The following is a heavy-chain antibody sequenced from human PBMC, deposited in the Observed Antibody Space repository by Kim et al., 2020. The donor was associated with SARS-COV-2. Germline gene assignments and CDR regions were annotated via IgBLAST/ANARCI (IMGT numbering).Heavy chain of an antibody. J-gene: IGHJ6*02. Sequence: SLRLSCAASGFTFDDYAMHWVRQAPGKGLEWVSGICWNSGSIGYADSVKGRFTISRDNAKNSLYLQMNSLRAEDTALYYCAKDEGTYYDILTGVNYGMDVWGQGTTVTGSS. CDR1: GFTFDDYA. D-gene: IGHD3-9*01. V-gene: IGHV3-9*01. CDR3: AKDEGTYYDILTGVNYGMDV. CDR2: ICWNSGSI.